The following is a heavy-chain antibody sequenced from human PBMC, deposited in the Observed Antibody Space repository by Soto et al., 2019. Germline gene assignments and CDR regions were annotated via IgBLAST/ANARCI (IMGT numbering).Heavy chain of an antibody. D-gene: IGHD2-2*01. CDR2: IYYSGST. CDR1: GGSISSGGYY. CDR3: ESIVVPAAPFDY. V-gene: IGHV4-31*03. Sequence: SETLSLTCTVSGGSISSGGYYWSWIRQHPGKGLEWIGYIYYSGSTYYNPSLKSRVTISVDTSKNQFSLKLSSVTAADTAVYYCESIVVPAAPFDYWGQGTLVTVSS. J-gene: IGHJ4*02.